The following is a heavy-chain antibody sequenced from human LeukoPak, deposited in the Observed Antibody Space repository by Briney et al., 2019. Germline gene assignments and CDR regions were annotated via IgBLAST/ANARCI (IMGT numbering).Heavy chain of an antibody. J-gene: IGHJ4*02. Sequence: SGTLSLTCGVSGGSISGTNWWSWVRQPPGQGLEWIGEISLAGQANYNPSLNGRVTMSLDKSSNQLSLHLTSVTAADTATYYCSRESGPFCPFGYWGQGTLVIVSS. CDR1: GGSISGTNW. CDR2: ISLAGQA. D-gene: IGHD1-26*01. V-gene: IGHV4-4*02. CDR3: SRESGPFCPFGY.